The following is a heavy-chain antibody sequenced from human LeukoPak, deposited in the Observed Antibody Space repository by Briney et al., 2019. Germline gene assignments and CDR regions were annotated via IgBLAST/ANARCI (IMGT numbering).Heavy chain of an antibody. D-gene: IGHD1-1*01. CDR3: TTVPYNWNDGGGYYYYGMDV. J-gene: IGHJ6*02. CDR1: GFTFSSYS. Sequence: GGSLRLSCAASGFTFSSYSMSWVRQAPGKGLEWVGRIKSKTDGGTTDYAAPVKGRFTISRDDSKNTLYLQMNSLKTEDTAVYYCTTVPYNWNDGGGYYYYGMDVWGQGTTVTVSS. CDR2: IKSKTDGGTT. V-gene: IGHV3-15*01.